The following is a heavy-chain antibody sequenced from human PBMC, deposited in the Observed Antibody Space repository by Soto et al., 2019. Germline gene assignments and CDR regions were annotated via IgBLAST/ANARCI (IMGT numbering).Heavy chain of an antibody. Sequence: SLRLSCAASGFTFSSYSMNWVRQAPGKGLEWVSSISSSSSYIYYADSVKGRFTISRDNAKNSLYLQMNSLRAEDTAVYYCARGGPYYYDSSGYYHDAFDIWGQVTMCT. J-gene: IGHJ3*02. D-gene: IGHD3-22*01. CDR1: GFTFSSYS. CDR3: ARGGPYYYDSSGYYHDAFDI. V-gene: IGHV3-21*01. CDR2: ISSSSSYI.